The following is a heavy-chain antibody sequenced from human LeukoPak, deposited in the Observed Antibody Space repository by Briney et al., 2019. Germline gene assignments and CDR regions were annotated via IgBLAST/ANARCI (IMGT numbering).Heavy chain of an antibody. J-gene: IGHJ1*01. Sequence: ASVKVSCKASGGTFSSYAISWVRQAPGQGLEWMGRIIPILGIANYAQKFQGRVTITADKSTSTAYMELSSLRSEDTAVYYCASFLSLATEYFQHWGQGTLVTVSS. V-gene: IGHV1-69*04. CDR1: GGTFSSYA. D-gene: IGHD2/OR15-2a*01. CDR2: IIPILGIA. CDR3: ASFLSLATEYFQH.